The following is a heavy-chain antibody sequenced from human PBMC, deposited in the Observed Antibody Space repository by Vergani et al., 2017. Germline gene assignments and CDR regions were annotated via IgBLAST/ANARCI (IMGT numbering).Heavy chain of an antibody. V-gene: IGHV1-46*01. CDR3: ARSIGYCAGATCRAYYFDH. CDR2: LNPTTGHT. CDR1: GYTFTTYD. D-gene: IGHD2-21*01. Sequence: QVQLVQSGAEVKKPGASVKVSCKASGYTFTTYDINWVRQATGQAFEWMGILNPTTGHTTSAQKFMGRVDMTRDPSTDTSTRTVQMTLSSLRSEDTAVYYCARSIGYCAGATCRAYYFDHWGQGTRVTVSS. J-gene: IGHJ5*02.